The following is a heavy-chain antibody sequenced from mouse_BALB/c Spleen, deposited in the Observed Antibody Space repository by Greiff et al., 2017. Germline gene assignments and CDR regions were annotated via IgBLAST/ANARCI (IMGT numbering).Heavy chain of an antibody. J-gene: IGHJ2*01. CDR3: ARSGRSSITTVEYSLDD. V-gene: IGHV3-2*02. D-gene: IGHD1-1*01. CDR2: ISYSGST. Sequence: EVKVEESGPGLVKPSQSLSLTCTVTGYSITSDYAWNWIRQFPGNKLEWMGYISYSGSTSYNPSLKSRISITRDTSKNQFFLQLNSVTTEDTATYYCARSGRSSITTVEYSLDDWGQGTTLTVSS. CDR1: GYSITSDYA.